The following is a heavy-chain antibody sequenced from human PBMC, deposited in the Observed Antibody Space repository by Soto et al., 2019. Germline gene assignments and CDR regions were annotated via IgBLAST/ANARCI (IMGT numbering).Heavy chain of an antibody. CDR3: AREGTSFHDRWKNAFDT. D-gene: IGHD1-7*01. CDR1: GDSVSSYDAA. V-gene: IGHV6-1*01. CDR2: TYYRSKWFH. Sequence: QAQLQESGPGLVTPSQTLSLTCAISGDSVSSYDAAWNWVRQSPSRGLEWLGRTYYRSKWFHNFALSVQTRISIKPDTSNTHFTLYLHSVTPEDTAVYFCAREGTSFHDRWKNAFDTWGRGAMVTVSS. J-gene: IGHJ3*02.